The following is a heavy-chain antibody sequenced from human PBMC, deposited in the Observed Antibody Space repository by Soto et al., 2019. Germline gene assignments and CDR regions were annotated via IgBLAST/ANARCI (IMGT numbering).Heavy chain of an antibody. CDR3: ASTWVYGNYGMDV. V-gene: IGHV1-2*02. CDR1: GYTFTGYY. D-gene: IGHD2-8*01. J-gene: IGHJ6*02. CDR2: INPNSGGT. Sequence: ASVKVSCKASGYTFTGYYMHWVRRAPGQGLEWMGWINPNSGGTNYAQKFQGRVTMTRDTSISTAYMKLSSVTAADTAVYYCASTWVYGNYGMDVWGQGTTVTVS.